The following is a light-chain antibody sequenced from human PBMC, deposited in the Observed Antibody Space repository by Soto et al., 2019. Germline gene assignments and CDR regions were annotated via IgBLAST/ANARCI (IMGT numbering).Light chain of an antibody. CDR3: SSYTSSSTLRWV. J-gene: IGLJ3*02. CDR1: SSDVGGYNY. V-gene: IGLV2-14*01. CDR2: EVS. Sequence: QSALTQPASVSGSPGQSITISCTGTSSDVGGYNYVSWYQQHPGKAPKLMIYEVSNRPSGASNRFSGSKSGNTASLTISGLQAEDEADYYCSSYTSSSTLRWVFGGGTKLTVL.